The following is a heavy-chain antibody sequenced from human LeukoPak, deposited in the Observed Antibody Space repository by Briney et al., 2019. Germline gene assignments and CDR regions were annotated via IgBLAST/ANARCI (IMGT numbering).Heavy chain of an antibody. J-gene: IGHJ4*02. Sequence: SETLSLTCTVPGGSISSYYWSWIRQPPGKGLEWIGYIYYSGSTNYNPSLKSRVTISVDTSKNQFSLKLSSVTAADTAVYYCARYGEIGPPPNYFDYWGQGTLVTVSS. V-gene: IGHV4-59*01. CDR1: GGSISSYY. CDR2: IYYSGST. CDR3: ARYGEIGPPPNYFDY. D-gene: IGHD7-27*01.